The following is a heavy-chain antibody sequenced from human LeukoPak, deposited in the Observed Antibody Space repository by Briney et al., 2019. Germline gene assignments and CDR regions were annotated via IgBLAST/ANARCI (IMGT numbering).Heavy chain of an antibody. V-gene: IGHV3-23*01. D-gene: IGHD5-24*01. CDR3: AKDPGYNYDY. J-gene: IGHJ4*02. CDR1: GFTFSSYA. CDR2: ISGSGGST. Sequence: GGSLRLSCAASGFTFSSYAMSWVRQAPGKGLEWVSDISGSGGSTYYADSVKGRFTISRDNSKNTVYLQMNSLRADDTAVYYCAKDPGYNYDYWGQGTLVTVSS.